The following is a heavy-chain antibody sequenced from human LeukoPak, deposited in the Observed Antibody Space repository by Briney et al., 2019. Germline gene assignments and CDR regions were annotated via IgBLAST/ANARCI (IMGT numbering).Heavy chain of an antibody. CDR1: GGSISSYY. CDR2: IYYSGST. V-gene: IGHV4-59*01. Sequence: SETPSLTCTVSGGSISSYYWSWIRQPPGKGLEWIGYIYYSGSTNYNPSLKSRVTISVDTSKNQFSLKLSSVTAADTAVYYCARARTGTTAADYYYYYGMDVWGQGTTVTVSS. J-gene: IGHJ6*02. CDR3: ARARTGTTAADYYYYYGMDV. D-gene: IGHD1-7*01.